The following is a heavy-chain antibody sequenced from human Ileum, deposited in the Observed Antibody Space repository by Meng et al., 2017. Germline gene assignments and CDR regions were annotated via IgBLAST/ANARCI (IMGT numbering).Heavy chain of an antibody. CDR3: ARMWYSSGWRPFDH. Sequence: SGPTLVKPTQTLTLTCTFSGFSLSTSGMRVSWIRQPPGKALEWLARIDWDDDKFYSTSLKTRLTISKDTSKNQVVLTMTNMDPVDTATYYCARMWYSSGWRPFDHWGQGTLVTVSS. CDR2: IDWDDDK. J-gene: IGHJ4*02. CDR1: GFSLSTSGMR. V-gene: IGHV2-70*04. D-gene: IGHD6-19*01.